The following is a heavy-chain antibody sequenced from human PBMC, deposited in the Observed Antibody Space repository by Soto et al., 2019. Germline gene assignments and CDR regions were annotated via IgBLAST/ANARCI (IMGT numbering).Heavy chain of an antibody. CDR3: ARAAIHGSSWYFWFDP. CDR2: IIPLFGTT. V-gene: IGHV1-69*01. D-gene: IGHD6-13*01. CDR1: GGNFSRHA. J-gene: IGHJ5*02. Sequence: QVQLVQSGSEVKMPGSSVKGSCKTSGGNFSRHAINWVRQAPGQGLEWMGVIIPLFGTTNYAQKFKGRVTISADESTSTEYMELSSLTSKDAAVYYCARAAIHGSSWYFWFDPWGQGTLVTVSS.